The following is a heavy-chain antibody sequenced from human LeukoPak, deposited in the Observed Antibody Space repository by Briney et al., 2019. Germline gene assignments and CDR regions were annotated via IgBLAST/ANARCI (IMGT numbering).Heavy chain of an antibody. CDR3: AREGGGWNYVYVDY. CDR2: ISSSSSTI. J-gene: IGHJ4*02. CDR1: GFTFSSYS. Sequence: PGGSLRLSCAASGFTFSSYSMNWVRQAPGKGLEWVSYISSSSSTIYYADSVKGRFTISRDNAKNSLYLQMNSLRAEDTAVYYCAREGGGWNYVYVDYWGQGTLVTVSS. V-gene: IGHV3-48*01. D-gene: IGHD1-7*01.